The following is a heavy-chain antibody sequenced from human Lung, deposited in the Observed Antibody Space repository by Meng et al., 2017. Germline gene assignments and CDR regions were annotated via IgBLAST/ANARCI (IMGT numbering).Heavy chain of an antibody. D-gene: IGHD3-10*01. CDR3: ARGTPGRSYSDF. CDR1: DYTFTGYG. CDR2: FGAHDGDR. J-gene: IGHJ4*02. V-gene: IGHV1-18*04. Sequence: QVHPVQSGAELKKPGASVKVSCKSSDYTFTGYGVSWVRQAPGQGLEWMAWFGAHDGDRSHAPRFQGRVTVTADRLTATSFMELRNLRYDDTAVYYCARGTPGRSYSDFWGQGTLVTVSS.